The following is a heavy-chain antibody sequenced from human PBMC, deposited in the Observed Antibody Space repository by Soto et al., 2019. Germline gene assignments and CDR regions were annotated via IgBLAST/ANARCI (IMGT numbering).Heavy chain of an antibody. CDR1: GFTFGSYA. V-gene: IGHV3-23*01. D-gene: IGHD6-13*01. CDR3: ARRSSSWYFDY. Sequence: EVQLLESGGGLLQLGGSLRLSCAASGFTFGSYAMNWVRQAPGKGLEWVSGISGSGGSTYYADSVKGRFTISRVNSKNPLYLQMNSLRAEDTAVYYCARRSSSWYFDYWGQGPLVTVSS. CDR2: ISGSGGST. J-gene: IGHJ4*02.